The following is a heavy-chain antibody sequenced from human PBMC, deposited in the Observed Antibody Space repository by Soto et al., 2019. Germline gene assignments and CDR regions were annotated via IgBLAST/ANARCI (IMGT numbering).Heavy chain of an antibody. CDR2: INHSGST. D-gene: IGHD3-10*01. V-gene: IGHV4-34*01. J-gene: IGHJ5*02. CDR3: ARDLKLLWFGEYQNNWFDP. CDR1: GGSFSGYY. Sequence: QVQLQQWGAGLLKPSETLSLTCAVYGGSFSGYYWSWIRQPPGKGLEWIGEINHSGSTNYNPSLKSRVTISVDTRKNHFSLKLTSVTAADTAVYYCARDLKLLWFGEYQNNWFDPWGQGTLVTVSS.